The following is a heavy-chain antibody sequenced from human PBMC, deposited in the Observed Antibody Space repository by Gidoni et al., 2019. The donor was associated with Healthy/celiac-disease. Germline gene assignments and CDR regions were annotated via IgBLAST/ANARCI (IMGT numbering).Heavy chain of an antibody. J-gene: IGHJ4*02. Sequence: QVPLVQSGAAVKKPGSSVKLSCKASGGTFSSYAISWVRQAPGQGLAWMGGIIPIFGTANYAQKFQGRVTITADESTSTAYMELSSLRSEDTAVYYCARGAVRSSLDYWGQGTLVTVSS. D-gene: IGHD6-6*01. CDR2: IIPIFGTA. V-gene: IGHV1-69*01. CDR1: GGTFSSYA. CDR3: ARGAVRSSLDY.